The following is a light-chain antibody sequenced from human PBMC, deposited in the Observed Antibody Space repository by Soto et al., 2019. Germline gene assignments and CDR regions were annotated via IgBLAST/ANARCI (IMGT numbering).Light chain of an antibody. CDR1: QDINTY. CDR3: QQRKSYPIT. J-gene: IGKJ5*01. V-gene: IGKV1-9*01. CDR2: AAS. Sequence: DNRLSQSPSFVSASVGDRGTITCRASQDINTYLAWYQQKPGKAPKLLIFAASTLQNGVPSRFSGSGSGTEFTVTITSLQPEDFATYYCQQRKSYPITFGQGTRLEIK.